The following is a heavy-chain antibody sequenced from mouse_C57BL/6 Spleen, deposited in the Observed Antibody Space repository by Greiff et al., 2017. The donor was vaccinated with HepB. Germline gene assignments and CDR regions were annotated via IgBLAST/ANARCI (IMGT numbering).Heavy chain of an antibody. Sequence: QVQLQQSGAELVRPGASVTLSCKASGYTFTDYEMHWVKQTPVHGLEWIGAIDPETGGTAYNQKFKGKAILNADKSSSKAYMELRSLTSEDSAVYYCTRSSYDYDVEAWFAYWGQGTLVTVSA. CDR3: TRSSYDYDVEAWFAY. J-gene: IGHJ3*01. CDR1: GYTFTDYE. CDR2: IDPETGGT. V-gene: IGHV1-15*01. D-gene: IGHD2-4*01.